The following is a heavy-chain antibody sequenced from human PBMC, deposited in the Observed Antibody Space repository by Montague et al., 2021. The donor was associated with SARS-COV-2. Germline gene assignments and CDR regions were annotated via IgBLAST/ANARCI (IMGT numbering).Heavy chain of an antibody. V-gene: IGHV4-34*10. Sequence: SETLSLTCAVSGCSINVYYWTWIRQSPGKGLEWIGDMNQGTNLNYNPSLRSRVTISTDMSKNQFSLILTSVTVADTAVYFCARYTEYPRYFDYWGQGILVTVSS. D-gene: IGHD2-2*01. CDR3: ARYTEYPRYFDY. CDR1: GCSINVYY. CDR2: MNQGTNL. J-gene: IGHJ4*02.